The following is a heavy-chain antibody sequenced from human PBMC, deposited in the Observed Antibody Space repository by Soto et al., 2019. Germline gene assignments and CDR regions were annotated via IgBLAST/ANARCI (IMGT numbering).Heavy chain of an antibody. CDR1: GCTFSSYA. CDR2: SSATGSGT. Sequence: EVQLLESGGGLVQPGGSLRLSCAASGCTFSSYAMTWVRQAPGKGLEWISFSSATGSGTYYADSVKGRFTISRDNSKNTVYLQMNSLRAEDTALYYCAKDRRAGGNYGLDSDKWGQGTQVIVSS. J-gene: IGHJ4*02. CDR3: AKDRRAGGNYGLDSDK. V-gene: IGHV3-23*01. D-gene: IGHD4-4*01.